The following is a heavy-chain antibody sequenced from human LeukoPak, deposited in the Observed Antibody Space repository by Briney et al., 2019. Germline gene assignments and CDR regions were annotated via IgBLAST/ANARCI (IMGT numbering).Heavy chain of an antibody. Sequence: GGSLRLSCAASGFTFDDYAMHWVRQAPGKGLEWVSGISWNSGSIGYADSVKGRFTISRDNAKNSLYLQMNSLRAEDMALYYCAKALYSSSWLGPFDYWGQGTLVTVSS. D-gene: IGHD6-13*01. J-gene: IGHJ4*02. CDR1: GFTFDDYA. CDR3: AKALYSSSWLGPFDY. CDR2: ISWNSGSI. V-gene: IGHV3-9*03.